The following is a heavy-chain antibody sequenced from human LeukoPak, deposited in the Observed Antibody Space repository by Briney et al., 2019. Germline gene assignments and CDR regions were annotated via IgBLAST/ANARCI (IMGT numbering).Heavy chain of an antibody. CDR1: GFTFSSHW. CDR3: ASLDRQRNYWYFDL. D-gene: IGHD1-1*01. J-gene: IGHJ2*01. V-gene: IGHV3-21*01. CDR2: ISSGSTSM. Sequence: GGSLRLSCAASGFTFSSHWMHWVRQAPGKGLEWVSSISSGSTSMYYADSVKGRFTISRDNTRNSLYLQMDSLRAEDTAVYYCASLDRQRNYWYFDLWGRGTLVTVSS.